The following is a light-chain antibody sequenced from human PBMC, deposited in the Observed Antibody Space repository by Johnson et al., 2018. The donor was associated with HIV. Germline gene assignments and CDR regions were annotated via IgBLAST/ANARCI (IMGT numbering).Light chain of an antibody. J-gene: IGLJ1*01. CDR3: GTWDSSLSAGPYV. CDR1: SSNIGNNY. CDR2: ENN. V-gene: IGLV1-51*02. Sequence: QSVLTQPPSVSAAPGQKVTISCSGSSSNIGNNYVSWYQQLPGTAPKLLIYENNKRPSGIPYRFSGSKSGTSATLGITGLQTGDEADYYCGTWDSSLSAGPYVFGTGTKVTVL.